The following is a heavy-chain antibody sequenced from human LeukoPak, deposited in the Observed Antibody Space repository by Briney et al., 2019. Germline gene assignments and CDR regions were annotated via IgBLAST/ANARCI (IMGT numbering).Heavy chain of an antibody. J-gene: IGHJ3*02. CDR2: ISRSSTHI. V-gene: IGHV3-21*01. D-gene: IGHD5-24*01. CDR1: GCTFSSYW. CDR3: ARDRDIWLRAFDI. Sequence: SXXASGCTFSSYWMSWVGQAPGKXXEGXSSISRSSTHIYYADSVKGRFTISRDNAKNSLYLHMNSLRAEDTALYYCARDRDIWLRAFDIWGQGTMVTVSS.